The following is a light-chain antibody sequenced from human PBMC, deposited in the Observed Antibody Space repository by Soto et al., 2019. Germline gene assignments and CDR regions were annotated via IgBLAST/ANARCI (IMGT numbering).Light chain of an antibody. CDR3: CSYAGSSTWV. Sequence: QSALTQPASVSGSPGQSITISCTGTSSDVGSYNLVSWYQQHPGKAPKLMIYEGSKRPSGVSNRFSGSKSGITASLTISGXXXXXXXDYYCCSYAGSSTWVFGGGTKLTVL. CDR2: EGS. CDR1: SSDVGSYNL. V-gene: IGLV2-23*01. J-gene: IGLJ3*02.